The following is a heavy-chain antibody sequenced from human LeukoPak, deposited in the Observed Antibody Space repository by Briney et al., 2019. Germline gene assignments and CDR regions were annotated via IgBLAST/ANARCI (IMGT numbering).Heavy chain of an antibody. CDR3: ARVPGGGSGWYVLG. J-gene: IGHJ4*02. CDR2: ISAYNGNT. Sequence: GASVKVSCRASGYTFTSYGISSVRQAPGQGLEWMGWISAYNGNTNYAQKLQGRVTMTTDTSTSTAYMELRSLRSDDTAVYYCARVPGGGSGWYVLGWGQGTLVTVSS. D-gene: IGHD6-19*01. CDR1: GYTFTSYG. V-gene: IGHV1-18*01.